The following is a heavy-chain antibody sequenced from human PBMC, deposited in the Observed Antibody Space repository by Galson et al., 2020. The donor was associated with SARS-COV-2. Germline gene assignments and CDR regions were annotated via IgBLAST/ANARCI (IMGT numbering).Heavy chain of an antibody. CDR3: ARDRYDYDSSGYYGALDY. J-gene: IGHJ4*02. CDR2: ISYDGSNK. Sequence: GESLKISCAASGFTFSSYAMHWVRQAPGKGLEWVAVISYDGSNKYYADSVKGRFTISRDNSKNTLYLQMNSLRAEDTAVYYCARDRYDYDSSGYYGALDYWGQGTLVTVSS. CDR1: GFTFSSYA. D-gene: IGHD3-22*01. V-gene: IGHV3-30-3*01.